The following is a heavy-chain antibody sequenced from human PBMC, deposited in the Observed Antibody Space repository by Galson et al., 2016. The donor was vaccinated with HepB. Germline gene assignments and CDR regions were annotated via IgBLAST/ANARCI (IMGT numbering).Heavy chain of an antibody. J-gene: IGHJ3*02. Sequence: SLRLSCAASGFSISSSSFNWLRQAPAKGLAWVCHIGSDGSTITYADSVKGRFNISRDNSKNTLFLQMHSLRDEDTAVYYCASREYRYGSDAFDIWGQGTMVTVSS. D-gene: IGHD5-18*01. CDR1: GFSISSSS. V-gene: IGHV3-48*02. CDR2: IGSDGSTI. CDR3: ASREYRYGSDAFDI.